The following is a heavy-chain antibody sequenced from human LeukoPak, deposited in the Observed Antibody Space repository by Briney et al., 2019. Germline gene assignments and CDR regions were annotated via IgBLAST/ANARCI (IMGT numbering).Heavy chain of an antibody. CDR3: ARESTLGSIDY. CDR1: GGSISSYY. Sequence: SETLSLTCTVSGGSISSYYWSWIRQPPGKGLEWIGYIYNSGSTNYNPSLKSRVTISVDTSKNQFSLKLSSVTAADTAVYYCARESTLGSIDYWGQGTLVTVSS. CDR2: IYNSGST. V-gene: IGHV4-59*01. D-gene: IGHD3-10*01. J-gene: IGHJ4*02.